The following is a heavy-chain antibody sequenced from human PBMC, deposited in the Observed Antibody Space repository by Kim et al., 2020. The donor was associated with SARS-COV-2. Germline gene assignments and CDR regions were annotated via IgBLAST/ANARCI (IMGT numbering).Heavy chain of an antibody. V-gene: IGHV4-39*01. Sequence: SETLSLTCTVSGGSISSSNYYWGWIRQPPGKGLEWIGNIYYSGSTHHNPSLKSRVTVSVDTSKNQFSLKVSSVTAADTAVYYCARLSVRGYTYGTYHFDYWGQGTLGTVSS. D-gene: IGHD5-18*01. J-gene: IGHJ4*02. CDR1: GGSISSSNYY. CDR2: IYYSGST. CDR3: ARLSVRGYTYGTYHFDY.